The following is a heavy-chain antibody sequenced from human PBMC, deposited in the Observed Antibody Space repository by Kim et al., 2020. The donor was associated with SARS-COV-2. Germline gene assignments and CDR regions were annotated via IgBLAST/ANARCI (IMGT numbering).Heavy chain of an antibody. Sequence: GGSLRLSCAASGFTFSSYGMHWVRQAPGKGLEWVAVISYDGSNKYYADSVKGRFTISRDNSKNTLYLQMNSLRAEDTAVYYCAKDDYYDSTFDPWGQGTLVTVSS. J-gene: IGHJ5*02. V-gene: IGHV3-30*18. CDR3: AKDDYYDSTFDP. CDR2: ISYDGSNK. CDR1: GFTFSSYG. D-gene: IGHD3-22*01.